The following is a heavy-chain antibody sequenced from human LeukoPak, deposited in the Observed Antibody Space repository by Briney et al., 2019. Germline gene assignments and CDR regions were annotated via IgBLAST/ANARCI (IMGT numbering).Heavy chain of an antibody. J-gene: IGHJ4*02. CDR1: GFTFSSYS. CDR3: AKEAYRYGYFDY. D-gene: IGHD5-18*01. V-gene: IGHV3-21*01. Sequence: GGSLRLSCAASGFTFSSYSMNWVRQAPGKGLEWVSSISSSSSYIYYADSVKGRFTISRDNAKNSLYLQMNSLRAEDTAVYYCAKEAYRYGYFDYWGQGTLVTVSS. CDR2: ISSSSSYI.